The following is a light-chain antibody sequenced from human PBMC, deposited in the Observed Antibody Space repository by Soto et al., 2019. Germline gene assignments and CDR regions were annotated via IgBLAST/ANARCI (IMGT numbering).Light chain of an antibody. Sequence: QSALTQPPSVSGSPGQSVTISCTGTSIDFVNYNRVSWYQQSPGSAPKLLIYEVRNRPSGVPDRFSGSKSGNTASLTISGLQTADEANYFCSLYTSDNTYVFGAGTKLTVL. J-gene: IGLJ1*01. CDR3: SLYTSDNTYV. V-gene: IGLV2-18*01. CDR2: EVR. CDR1: SIDFVNYNR.